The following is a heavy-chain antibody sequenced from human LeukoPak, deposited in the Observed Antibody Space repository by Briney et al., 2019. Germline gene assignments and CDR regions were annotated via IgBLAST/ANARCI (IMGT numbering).Heavy chain of an antibody. Sequence: ASVKVSCKASGYTFTSYDINWVRQATGQGLEWMGWMNPNSGNTGYVQKFQGRVTMTRNTSISTAYMELTSLRSEDTAVYYCARVPTPSLNWFDPWGQGTLVTVSS. CDR3: ARVPTPSLNWFDP. CDR1: GYTFTSYD. CDR2: MNPNSGNT. V-gene: IGHV1-8*01. J-gene: IGHJ5*02.